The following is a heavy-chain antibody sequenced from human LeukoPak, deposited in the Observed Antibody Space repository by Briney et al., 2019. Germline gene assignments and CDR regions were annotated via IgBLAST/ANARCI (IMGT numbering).Heavy chain of an antibody. D-gene: IGHD6-6*01. CDR3: ARTGIAARPTVWFDP. J-gene: IGHJ5*02. V-gene: IGHV3-74*01. CDR1: GFTFSSYW. Sequence: QPGGSLRLSCAASGFTFSSYWMHWVRQAPGKGLVWVSHINSDGSSTNYADSVKGRFTISRDNAKNTLYLQMNSLRAEDTAVYYCARTGIAARPTVWFDPWGQGTLVIVSS. CDR2: INSDGSST.